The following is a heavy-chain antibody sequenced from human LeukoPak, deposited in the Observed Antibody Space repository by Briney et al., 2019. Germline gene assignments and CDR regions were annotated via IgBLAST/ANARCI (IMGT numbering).Heavy chain of an antibody. J-gene: IGHJ6*03. Sequence: SETLSLTCTLSGGSISNYYWSWIRQSAGKGLEWIERIYASGSTNYNPSLTSRVTMSVDTSKNQFSLKLGSVTAADTAVYYCTRGGYDFWTEAAQKYYYYMDVWGKGTTVTVSS. CDR3: TRGGYDFWTEAAQKYYYYMDV. CDR1: GGSISNYY. D-gene: IGHD3-3*01. CDR2: IYASGST. V-gene: IGHV4-4*07.